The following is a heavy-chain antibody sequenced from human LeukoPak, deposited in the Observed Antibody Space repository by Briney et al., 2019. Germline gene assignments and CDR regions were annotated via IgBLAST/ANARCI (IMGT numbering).Heavy chain of an antibody. Sequence: GGSLRPSCVASGFTFSSYWMSWVRQAPGKGLEWVANIREDGSDKHYVDSVKGRFTISRDNAKKSLYLQMNSLRAEDTAVYYCSRAEDYWGQGILVTVSS. V-gene: IGHV3-7*01. J-gene: IGHJ4*02. CDR2: IREDGSDK. CDR3: SRAEDY. CDR1: GFTFSSYW.